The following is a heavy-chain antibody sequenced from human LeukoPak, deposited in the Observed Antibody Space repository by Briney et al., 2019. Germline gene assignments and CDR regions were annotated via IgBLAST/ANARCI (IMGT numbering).Heavy chain of an antibody. V-gene: IGHV3-9*01. J-gene: IGHJ3*02. CDR2: ISWNSGSI. CDR1: GFTFDDYA. Sequence: GGSLRLSCAASGFTFDDYAMHWVRQAPGKGLEWVSGISWNSGSIGYADSVKGRFTISRDNAKNSLYLQMNSLRAEDTALYYCAKDIGRFPHALDIWGQGTMVTVSS. D-gene: IGHD2-21*01. CDR3: AKDIGRFPHALDI.